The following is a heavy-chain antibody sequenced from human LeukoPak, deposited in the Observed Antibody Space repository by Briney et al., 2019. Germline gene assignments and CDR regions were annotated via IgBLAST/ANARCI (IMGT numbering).Heavy chain of an antibody. CDR2: IGGSGGTT. CDR3: ARDNYYYYMDV. Sequence: GGSLRLSCAASGFTFSRYAMSWVRQAPGKGLEWVSSIGGSGGTTYYADSVQGRFTISRDNSKNTLYLQMNSLSAEDTAVYYCARDNYYYYMDVWGKGTTVTISS. J-gene: IGHJ6*03. V-gene: IGHV3-23*01. CDR1: GFTFSRYA.